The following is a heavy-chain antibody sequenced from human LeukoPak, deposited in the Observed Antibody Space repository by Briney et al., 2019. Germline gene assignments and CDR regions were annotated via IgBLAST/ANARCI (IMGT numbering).Heavy chain of an antibody. V-gene: IGHV3-23*01. CDR1: GFTFSTYA. CDR3: AKDPSSGLPDAFDI. Sequence: PGGSLRLSCAASGFTFSTYAMSWVRQAPGKGLEWVSAITGSGDSTYYADSVRGRFTISRDNSKNTLYLQMNSLRAEDTAVYYCAKDPSSGLPDAFDIWGQGTMVTVSS. J-gene: IGHJ3*02. D-gene: IGHD6-19*01. CDR2: ITGSGDST.